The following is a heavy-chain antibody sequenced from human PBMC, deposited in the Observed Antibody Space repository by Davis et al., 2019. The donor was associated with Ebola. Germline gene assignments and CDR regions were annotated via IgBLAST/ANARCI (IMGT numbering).Heavy chain of an antibody. CDR3: ARSVQVVGATGPGY. CDR1: GYTFTSYG. J-gene: IGHJ4*02. CDR2: MNPNSGNT. V-gene: IGHV1-8*02. D-gene: IGHD1-26*01. Sequence: ASVKVSCKASGYTFTSYGINWVRQATGQGLEWMGWMNPNSGNTGYAQKFQGRVTMTRNTSISTAYMELRSLTSEDTAVYFCARSVQVVGATGPGYWGQGTLVTVSS.